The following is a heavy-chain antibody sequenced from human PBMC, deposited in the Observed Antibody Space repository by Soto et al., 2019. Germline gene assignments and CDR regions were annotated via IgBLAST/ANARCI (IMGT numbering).Heavy chain of an antibody. V-gene: IGHV4-61*01. CDR1: GGSVSNKTYS. CDR2: NYHSGTT. CDR3: VREAYIGYGHAIDH. J-gene: IGHJ4*02. Sequence: SETLSLTCSVSGGSVSNKTYSWSWIRQPPGKGLEWIGYNYHSGTTNYNPSLKSRVTISVDTSKNQFSLRLTSVTAADTAIYYCVREAYIGYGHAIDHRGQGTLVTVSS. D-gene: IGHD5-12*01.